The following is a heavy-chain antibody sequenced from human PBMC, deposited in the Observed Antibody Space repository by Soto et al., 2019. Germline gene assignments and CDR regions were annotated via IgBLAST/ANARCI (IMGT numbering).Heavy chain of an antibody. CDR1: GFSFNNYG. CDR3: ARHHERIAQIGWFDP. CDR2: IWYDGNNK. Sequence: PWGSLRLSCVASGFSFNNYGMHWVRQAPGKGLEWVAVIWYDGNNKNHGDSVKGRFTISRDNAKNSLYLQMNSLRAEDTAVYYCARHHERIAQIGWFDPWGQGTLVTVSS. V-gene: IGHV3-33*01. J-gene: IGHJ5*02. D-gene: IGHD6-13*01.